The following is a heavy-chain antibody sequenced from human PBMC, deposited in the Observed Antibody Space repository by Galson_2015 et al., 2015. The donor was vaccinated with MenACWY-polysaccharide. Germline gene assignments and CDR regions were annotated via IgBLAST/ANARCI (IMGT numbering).Heavy chain of an antibody. J-gene: IGHJ6*02. CDR3: ARRESSGLNGMDV. D-gene: IGHD6-19*01. V-gene: IGHV5-51*01. CDR2: IDPGDSDT. Sequence: QSGEEVTKPGESLQISCTGSGSSFTSYWIGWVRQMPGKGLEWMGIIDPGDSDTRYRPSFQGQVTISADKSISTAYLQWSSLKASVTAMYYCARRESSGLNGMDVWCQGTTFPVSS. CDR1: GSSFTSYW.